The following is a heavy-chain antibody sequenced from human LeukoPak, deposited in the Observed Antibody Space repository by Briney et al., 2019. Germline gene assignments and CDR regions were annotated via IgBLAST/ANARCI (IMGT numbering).Heavy chain of an antibody. CDR1: GFTFSSYA. CDR2: ISYDGSNK. CDR3: ANFPYSSGWYRVDY. Sequence: PGRSLRLSCAASGFTFSSYAMHWVRQAPGKGLEWVAVISYDGSNKYYADSVKGRFTISRDNSKNTLYLQMNSLRAEDTAVYYCANFPYSSGWYRVDYWGQGTLVTVSS. D-gene: IGHD6-19*01. J-gene: IGHJ4*02. V-gene: IGHV3-30-3*01.